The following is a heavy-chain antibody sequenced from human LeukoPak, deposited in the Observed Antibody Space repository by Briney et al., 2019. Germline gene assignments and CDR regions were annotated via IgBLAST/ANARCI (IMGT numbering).Heavy chain of an antibody. CDR2: MDYSGST. Sequence: SETLSLTCAVSGGSVSSSTYYWGWIRQPPGKGLEWIAYMDYSGSTFYNPSLKSRVSTSVDTSKNQFSLKVRSVTAADTAVYYCARHGGDYTFDYWGQGTLVTVSS. J-gene: IGHJ4*02. D-gene: IGHD4-17*01. CDR3: ARHGGDYTFDY. V-gene: IGHV4-61*05. CDR1: GGSVSSSTYY.